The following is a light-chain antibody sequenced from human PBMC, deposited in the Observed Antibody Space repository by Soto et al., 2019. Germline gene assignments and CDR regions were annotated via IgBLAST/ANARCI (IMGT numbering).Light chain of an antibody. Sequence: QSALTQPASVSGSPGQSITISCTGTSSDVGGYNYVSWYQQHPGKAPKLIISEVNKRPSGVPNRFSGSKSGNTASLTVSGLQAEDEADYYCTSYGGRDNLIFGGGTKLTVL. CDR3: TSYGGRDNLI. V-gene: IGLV2-8*01. CDR1: SSDVGGYNY. CDR2: EVN. J-gene: IGLJ2*01.